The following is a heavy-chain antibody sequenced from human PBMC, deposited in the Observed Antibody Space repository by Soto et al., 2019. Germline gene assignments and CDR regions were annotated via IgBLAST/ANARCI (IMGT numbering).Heavy chain of an antibody. Sequence: GESLKISCKGSGFSFTSYWISWVRRMPGKGLEWMGRIDPSDSYTNYSPSFQGHVTISADKSISTAYLQWSSLKASDTAMYYCARRFTGATYNWFDPWGQGTLVTVSS. J-gene: IGHJ5*02. CDR1: GFSFTSYW. D-gene: IGHD1-26*01. CDR3: ARRFTGATYNWFDP. V-gene: IGHV5-10-1*01. CDR2: IDPSDSYT.